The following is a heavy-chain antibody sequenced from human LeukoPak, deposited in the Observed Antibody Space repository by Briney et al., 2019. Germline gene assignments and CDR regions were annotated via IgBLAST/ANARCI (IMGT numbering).Heavy chain of an antibody. V-gene: IGHV1-69*04. J-gene: IGHJ4*02. Sequence: GASVKVSCKASGGTFSSYAISWVRQAPGQGLEWMGRIIPILGIANYAQKFQGRVTITEDKSTSTAYMELSSLRSEDTAVYYCARGLAYCGGDCYSGPFDYWGQGPLVTVSS. D-gene: IGHD2-21*02. CDR1: GGTFSSYA. CDR3: ARGLAYCGGDCYSGPFDY. CDR2: IIPILGIA.